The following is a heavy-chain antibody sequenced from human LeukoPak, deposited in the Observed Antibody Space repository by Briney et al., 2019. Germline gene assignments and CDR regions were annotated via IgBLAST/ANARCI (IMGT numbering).Heavy chain of an antibody. V-gene: IGHV1-8*03. CDR3: ARGGHDYVWGSYRYPNWFDP. CDR1: GYTFTSYD. CDR2: MNPNSGNT. D-gene: IGHD3-16*02. J-gene: IGHJ5*02. Sequence: ASVKVSCKASGYTFTSYDINWVRQATGQGLEWMGWMNPNSGNTGYAQKFQGRVTITRNTSISTAYMKLSSMRSEDTAVYYCARGGHDYVWGSYRYPNWFDPWGQGTLVTVSS.